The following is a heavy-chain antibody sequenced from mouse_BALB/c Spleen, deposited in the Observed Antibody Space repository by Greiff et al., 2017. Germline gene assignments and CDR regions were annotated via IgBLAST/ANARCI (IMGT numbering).Heavy chain of an antibody. CDR2: ISTYYGDA. Sequence: VQLHQSGAELVRPGVSVKISCKGSGYTFTDYAMHWVKQSHAKSLEWIGVISTYYGDASYNQKFKGKATMTVDKSSSTAYMELARLTSEDSAIYYCARSGIRLRGRGDAMDYWGQGTSVTVSA. CDR1: GYTFTDYA. J-gene: IGHJ4*01. CDR3: ARSGIRLRGRGDAMDY. D-gene: IGHD1-2*01. V-gene: IGHV1S137*01.